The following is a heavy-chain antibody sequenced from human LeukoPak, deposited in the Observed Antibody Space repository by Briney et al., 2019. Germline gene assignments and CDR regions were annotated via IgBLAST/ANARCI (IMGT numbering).Heavy chain of an antibody. J-gene: IGHJ4*02. V-gene: IGHV3-7*01. CDR3: ARDGIAGSGWYKGIDY. Sequence: GGSLRLSCAASGFTFSSYWMSWVRQAPGKGLEWVANIKLDGSEKYYVDSVKGRFTISRDNAKNSLYLQMNSLRAEDTAVYYCARDGIAGSGWYKGIDYWGQGTLVTVSS. D-gene: IGHD6-19*01. CDR1: GFTFSSYW. CDR2: IKLDGSEK.